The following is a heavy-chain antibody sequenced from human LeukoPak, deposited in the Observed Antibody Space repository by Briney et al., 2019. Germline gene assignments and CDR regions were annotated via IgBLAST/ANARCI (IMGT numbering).Heavy chain of an antibody. J-gene: IGHJ5*02. CDR3: ARMHRRGGWFDP. V-gene: IGHV4-30-2*01. D-gene: IGHD3-16*01. CDR1: GGSISSGGYS. Sequence: SETLSLTCAVSGGSISSGGYSWSWIRQPPGKGLEWIGYIYHSGSTYYNPSLKSRVTISVDRSKNQFSLKLSSVTAADTAVYYCARMHRRGGWFDPWGQGTLVTVSS. CDR2: IYHSGST.